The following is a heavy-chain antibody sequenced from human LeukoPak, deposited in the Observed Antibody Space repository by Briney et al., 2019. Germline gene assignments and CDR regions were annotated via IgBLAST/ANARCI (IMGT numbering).Heavy chain of an antibody. V-gene: IGHV4-39*01. CDR2: IYYSGRT. CDR3: ARLLLSGRDAFDI. J-gene: IGHJ3*02. Sequence: PSETPSLTCTVSGGSISSSSYYWGWIRQPPGKGLEWIGSIYYSGRTYHNPSLKSRVTISVDTSKNQFSLKLSSVTAADTAVYHCARLLLSGRDAFDIWGQGTMVTVSS. D-gene: IGHD1-26*01. CDR1: GGSISSSSYY.